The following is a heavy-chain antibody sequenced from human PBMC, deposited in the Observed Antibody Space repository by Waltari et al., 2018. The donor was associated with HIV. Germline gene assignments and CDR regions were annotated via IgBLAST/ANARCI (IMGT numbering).Heavy chain of an antibody. CDR2: IGTRDNST. CDR3: ASEAAVSAGPLDS. J-gene: IGHJ4*02. CDR1: GLSGATSA. D-gene: IGHD6-19*01. Sequence: EVTLAESGSSLVQPGESLSISCAVCGLSGATSALTWVRQAPGKGLQWVSSIGTRDNSTYYLYSVRGRFLISRDDSQTTVSLQMDRLTTNDTAVYYCASEAAVSAGPLDSWGQGIAVIVSS. V-gene: IGHV3-23*05.